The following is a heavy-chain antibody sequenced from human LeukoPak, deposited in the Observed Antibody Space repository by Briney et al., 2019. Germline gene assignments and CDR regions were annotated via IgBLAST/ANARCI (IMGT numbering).Heavy chain of an antibody. CDR2: INQDGGTR. CDR1: GFTFSNYW. D-gene: IGHD3-16*01. CDR3: ARDMKGNLDY. Sequence: GGSLRLSCAASGFTFSNYWMTWVRQAPGKGLEWVANINQDGGTRQYADSVRGRFTISRDNAKNSLYLEMNSLRAEDTGLYHCARDMKGNLDYWGQGTLVTVSS. J-gene: IGHJ4*02. V-gene: IGHV3-7*01.